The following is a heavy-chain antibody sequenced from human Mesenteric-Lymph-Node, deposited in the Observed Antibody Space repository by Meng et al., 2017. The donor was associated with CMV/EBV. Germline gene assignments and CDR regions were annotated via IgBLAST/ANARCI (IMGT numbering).Heavy chain of an antibody. CDR1: GGTFKSYS. D-gene: IGHD3-22*01. Sequence: SVKVSCKASGGTFKSYSIIWVRQAPGQGLEWMGGIIPIFTSGNYAQKFQGRVSITTDESTSTVYMQLSSLRSEDTAVYYCARGDYYDKYVFDIWGQGTMVTVSS. CDR2: IIPIFTSG. J-gene: IGHJ3*02. V-gene: IGHV1-69*05. CDR3: ARGDYYDKYVFDI.